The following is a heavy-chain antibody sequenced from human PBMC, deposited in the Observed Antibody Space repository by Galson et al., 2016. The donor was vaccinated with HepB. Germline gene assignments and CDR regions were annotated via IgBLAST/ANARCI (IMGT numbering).Heavy chain of an antibody. V-gene: IGHV4-34*01. Sequence: SETLSLTCAVYGGSFRGYYWSWIRQPPGKGLEWIGEINHSGNTNYNPSLKSRVTISIDRSKNQFSLKVNSVTAEDTAVYFCARGKWELRPRDIWDQGTMVTVSS. D-gene: IGHD1-26*01. CDR1: GGSFRGYY. CDR3: ARGKWELRPRDI. CDR2: INHSGNT. J-gene: IGHJ3*02.